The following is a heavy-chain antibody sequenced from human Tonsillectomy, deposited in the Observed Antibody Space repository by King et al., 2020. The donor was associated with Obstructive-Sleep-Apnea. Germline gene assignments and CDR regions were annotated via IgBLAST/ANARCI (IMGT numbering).Heavy chain of an antibody. Sequence: QLQESGPGLVKPSETLSLTCSVSGGSISSYYWSLIRQPPGKGLEWLGRIYTRWSTNYNPSLKRRVTMSVDTSKNQIALKLSSVTAADTAVYYCARLDYGDDYWGQGTLVTVSS. CDR1: GGSISSYY. CDR2: IYTRWST. D-gene: IGHD4-17*01. V-gene: IGHV4-4*07. J-gene: IGHJ4*02. CDR3: ARLDYGDDY.